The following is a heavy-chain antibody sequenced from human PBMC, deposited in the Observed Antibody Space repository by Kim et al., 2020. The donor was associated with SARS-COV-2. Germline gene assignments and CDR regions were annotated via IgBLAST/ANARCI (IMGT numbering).Heavy chain of an antibody. Sequence: SETLSLTCTVSGGSISSGGYYWSWIRQHPGKGLEWIGYIYYSGSTYYNPSLKSRVTISVDTSKNQFSLKLSYWTAAVTAVYYWAGGPRERFDYWGQGNLVTVSS. J-gene: IGHJ4*02. CDR1: GGSISSGGYY. CDR2: IYYSGST. V-gene: IGHV4-31*03. D-gene: IGHD1-26*01. CDR3: AGGPRERFDY.